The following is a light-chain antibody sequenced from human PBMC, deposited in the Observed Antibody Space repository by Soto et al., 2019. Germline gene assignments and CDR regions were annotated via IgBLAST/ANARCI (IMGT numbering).Light chain of an antibody. CDR3: QQYNNWWT. V-gene: IGKV3-15*01. CDR2: VAS. Sequence: EIVMTQSPATLSVSPGERATLSCRASQSISNNLAWYHQRPGQAPRLLIHVASTRATGIPARFSGSGSGTEFTLTISSLQSEDFAVYYCQQYNNWWTFGQGTRVEI. J-gene: IGKJ1*01. CDR1: QSISNN.